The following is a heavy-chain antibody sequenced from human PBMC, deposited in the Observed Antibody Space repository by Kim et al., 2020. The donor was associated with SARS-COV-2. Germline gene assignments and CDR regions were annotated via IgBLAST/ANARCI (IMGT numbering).Heavy chain of an antibody. D-gene: IGHD3-22*01. V-gene: IGHV3-23*01. Sequence: GGSLRLSCAASGFIFSSFAMSWVRQAPGKGLEWVSAISDSGGATLYADSVKGRFTISRDNSKNTLYLQMNSLRAEDTAFYYCAKGPSVSMLVVFIDNWFDPWGQGTLVTVSS. CDR3: AKGPSVSMLVVFIDNWFDP. CDR1: GFIFSSFA. CDR2: ISDSGGAT. J-gene: IGHJ5*02.